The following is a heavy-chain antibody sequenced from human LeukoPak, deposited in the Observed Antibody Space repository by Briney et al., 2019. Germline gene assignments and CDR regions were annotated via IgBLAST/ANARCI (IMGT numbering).Heavy chain of an antibody. CDR1: EFDFTSHA. CDR2: ISISGTKT. V-gene: IGHV3-23*01. J-gene: IGHJ4*02. CDR3: ANEIRPNDY. Sequence: TGGSLRLSCAASEFDFTSHAMTWVRQAPGKGLEWVSAISISGTKTYYADPVKGRFTISRDNSKNTLYLQMNSLRVEDTAVYYCANEIRPNDYWGQGTLVTVSS.